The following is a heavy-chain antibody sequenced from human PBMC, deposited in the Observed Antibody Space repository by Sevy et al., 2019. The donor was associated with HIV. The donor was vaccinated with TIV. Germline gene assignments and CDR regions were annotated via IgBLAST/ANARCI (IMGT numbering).Heavy chain of an antibody. V-gene: IGHV3-11*01. CDR3: ARAGRFLEWLLRWPRPTYFDY. CDR2: ISSSGSTI. J-gene: IGHJ4*02. Sequence: GGFLRLSCAASGFTFSDYYMSWIRQAPGKGLEWVSYISSSGSTIYYADSVKGRFTISRDNAKNSLYLQRNSLRAEDTAVYYCARAGRFLEWLLRWPRPTYFDYWGQGTLVTVSS. CDR1: GFTFSDYY. D-gene: IGHD3-3*01.